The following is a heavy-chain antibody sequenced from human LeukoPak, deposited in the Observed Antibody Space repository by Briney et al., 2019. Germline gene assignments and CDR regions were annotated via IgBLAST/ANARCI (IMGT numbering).Heavy chain of an antibody. D-gene: IGHD3-10*01. CDR1: GFTFSSYG. J-gene: IGHJ4*02. CDR2: LSPGGDST. CDR3: ARGLWFGDENPPYFDY. V-gene: IGHV3-23*01. Sequence: GGSLRLSCAASGFTFSSYGMSWVRQPPGKGLQWVSSLSPGGDSTYYADSVKGRFTISRDNSKNTLYLQMKSLRAEDTAVYYCARGLWFGDENPPYFDYWGQGILVTVSS.